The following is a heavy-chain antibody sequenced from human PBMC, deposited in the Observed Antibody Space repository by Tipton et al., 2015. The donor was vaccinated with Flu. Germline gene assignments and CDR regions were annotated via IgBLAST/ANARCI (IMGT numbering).Heavy chain of an antibody. Sequence: QLVQSGAEVKKPGASVKVSCKASGYSFTNFAIHWVRQAAGQRPEWLGWINGGSGATKYSQELQSRVSVTRDTSANTAYMELSSLISVDTAVYYCAREDSSASVYGMDVWGQGTTVTVSS. D-gene: IGHD6-6*01. CDR3: AREDSSASVYGMDV. J-gene: IGHJ6*02. V-gene: IGHV1-3*03. CDR2: INGGSGAT. CDR1: GYSFTNFA.